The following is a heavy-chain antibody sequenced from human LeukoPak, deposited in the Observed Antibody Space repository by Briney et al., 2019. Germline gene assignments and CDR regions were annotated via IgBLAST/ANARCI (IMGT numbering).Heavy chain of an antibody. CDR2: ISGSGGST. D-gene: IGHD6-19*01. CDR3: AKAEYSSGWYVSPLGD. Sequence: PGGSLRLSCAASGFTFSSYAMSWVRQAPGKGLEWVSAISGSGGSTYYADSVKGRFTISRDNSKNTLYLQMNSLRAEDTAVYYCAKAEYSSGWYVSPLGDWGQGTLVTVSS. V-gene: IGHV3-23*01. J-gene: IGHJ4*02. CDR1: GFTFSSYA.